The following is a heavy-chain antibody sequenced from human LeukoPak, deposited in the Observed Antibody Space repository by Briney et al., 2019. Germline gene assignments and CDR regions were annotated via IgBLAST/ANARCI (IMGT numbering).Heavy chain of an antibody. J-gene: IGHJ4*02. V-gene: IGHV1-18*01. Sequence: ASVKVSCKASGGTFSSYAISWVRQAPGQGLEWMGWISAYNGNTNYAQKLQGRVTMTTDTSTSTAYMELRSLRSDDTAVYYCARAPYYYDSSGYYYFDYWGQGTLVTVSS. CDR1: GGTFSSYA. CDR2: ISAYNGNT. CDR3: ARAPYYYDSSGYYYFDY. D-gene: IGHD3-22*01.